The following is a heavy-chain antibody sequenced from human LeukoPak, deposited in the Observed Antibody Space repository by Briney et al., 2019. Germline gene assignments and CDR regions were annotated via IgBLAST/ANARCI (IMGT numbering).Heavy chain of an antibody. CDR3: ARGRQLAGPAP. Sequence: GGSLRLSCAPSGFTFTIYSMNWVRQAPGEGLEWVSSTISSGSYIYYTDSLKGPFTISRDNAKNSLYLQMIRLRAEDTAVYYCARGRQLAGPAPWGQGTLVSVSS. J-gene: IGHJ5*02. V-gene: IGHV3-21*01. CDR1: GFTFTIYS. CDR2: TISSGSYI. D-gene: IGHD6-6*01.